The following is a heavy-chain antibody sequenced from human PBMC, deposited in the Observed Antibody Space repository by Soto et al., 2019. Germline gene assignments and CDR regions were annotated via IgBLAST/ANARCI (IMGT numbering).Heavy chain of an antibody. CDR1: GFTFSSYS. V-gene: IGHV3-23*01. CDR2: ISGSGGST. CDR3: AVLLVPAANDAFDI. D-gene: IGHD2-2*01. Sequence: GSLRLSCAASGFTFSSYSMNWVRQAPGKGLEGVSAISGSGGSTYYADSVKGRFTISRDNSKNTRYLQMNSLRAEDTAVYYCAVLLVPAANDAFDIWGQGTMVTVSS. J-gene: IGHJ3*02.